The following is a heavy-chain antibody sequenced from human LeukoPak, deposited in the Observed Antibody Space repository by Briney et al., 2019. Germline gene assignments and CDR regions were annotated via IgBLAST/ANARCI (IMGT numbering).Heavy chain of an antibody. CDR1: GGSISSYY. V-gene: IGHV4-4*07. J-gene: IGHJ5*02. CDR2: IYTSGCT. CDR3: ARDRDPQWLVPFDP. Sequence: PSETLSLTCTVSGGSISSYYWSWIRQPAGKGLEWIGRIYTSGCTNYNPSLKSRVTMSVDTSKNQFSLKLSCVTAADTAVYYCARDRDPQWLVPFDPWGQGTLVTVSS. D-gene: IGHD6-19*01.